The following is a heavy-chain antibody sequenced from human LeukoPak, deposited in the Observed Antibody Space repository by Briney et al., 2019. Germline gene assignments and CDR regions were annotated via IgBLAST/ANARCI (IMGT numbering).Heavy chain of an antibody. D-gene: IGHD6-19*01. CDR3: ARVLYSSGWTVFDY. Sequence: SETLSLTCTVSGGSFSSGSYYWRWIRQPPGKGLEWIGHIYYSGSTNYHPSLKSRVTISVDTSKNQFSLKLSSVTAADTAVYYCARVLYSSGWTVFDYWGQGTLVTVSS. J-gene: IGHJ4*02. CDR1: GGSFSSGSYY. V-gene: IGHV4-61*01. CDR2: IYYSGST.